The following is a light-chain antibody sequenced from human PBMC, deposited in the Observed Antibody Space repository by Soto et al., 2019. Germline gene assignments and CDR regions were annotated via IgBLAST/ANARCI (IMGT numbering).Light chain of an antibody. J-gene: IGLJ1*01. Sequence: QSALTQPASVSGSPGQSITISCTGTSSDVGSYNLVSWYQHHPGKAPKIIIYEDDKRPSGVSYRFSGSKSGHTASLTISGLQAEDEADYYCCSYAGSSSFVFGIGTKVT. CDR3: CSYAGSSSFV. CDR2: EDD. V-gene: IGLV2-23*01. CDR1: SSDVGSYNL.